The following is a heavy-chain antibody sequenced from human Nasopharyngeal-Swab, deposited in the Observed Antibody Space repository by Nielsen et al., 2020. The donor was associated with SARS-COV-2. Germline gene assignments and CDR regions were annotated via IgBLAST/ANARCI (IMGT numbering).Heavy chain of an antibody. CDR1: GGSISSYY. CDR2: IYYGGST. V-gene: IGHV4-59*01. CDR3: ARVAPYYYYYMDV. J-gene: IGHJ6*03. Sequence: GSLRLSCTVSGGSISSYYWSWIRQPPGKGLEWIGYIYYGGSTNYNPSLKSRVTISVDTSKNQFSLKLSSVTAADTAVYYCARVAPYYYYYMDVWGKGTTVTVSS.